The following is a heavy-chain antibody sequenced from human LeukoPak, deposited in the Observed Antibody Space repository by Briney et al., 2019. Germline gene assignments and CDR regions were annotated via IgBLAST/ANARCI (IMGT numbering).Heavy chain of an antibody. CDR3: ARRAGYYYGSGSPLKEHHFDY. D-gene: IGHD3-10*01. Sequence: GESLKISCRGSGYSFTSYWIAWVRQMPGKGLEWMGIIYPGDSDTRYSPSFQGQVTISADKSISTAYLQWSSLKASDSAMYYCARRAGYYYGSGSPLKEHHFDYWGQGTLVTVSS. CDR2: IYPGDSDT. J-gene: IGHJ4*02. CDR1: GYSFTSYW. V-gene: IGHV5-51*01.